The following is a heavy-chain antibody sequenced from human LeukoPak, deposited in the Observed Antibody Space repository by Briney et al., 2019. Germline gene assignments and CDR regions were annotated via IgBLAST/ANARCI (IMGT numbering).Heavy chain of an antibody. CDR2: IKSKTDGGTT. CDR1: GFTFSNAW. D-gene: IGHD6-19*01. Sequence: PGGSLRLSCAASGFTFSNAWMSWVRQAPGKGLEWVGRIKSKTDGGTTDYAAPVKGRFTISRGDSKNTLYLQMNSLKTEDTAVYYCSSVIAVAGTDYWGQGTLVTVSS. CDR3: SSVIAVAGTDY. V-gene: IGHV3-15*01. J-gene: IGHJ4*02.